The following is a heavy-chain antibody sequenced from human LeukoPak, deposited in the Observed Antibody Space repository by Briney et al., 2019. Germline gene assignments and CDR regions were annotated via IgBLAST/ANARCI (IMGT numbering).Heavy chain of an antibody. D-gene: IGHD1-26*01. V-gene: IGHV1-69*04. CDR1: GGTFSSYA. Sequence: ASVKVSCKASGGTFSSYAISWVRQAPGQGLEWMGRIIPILGIANYAQKFQGRVTITADKSTSTAYMELSSLRSEDTAVYYCARMGGYSGSYHDFDYWGQGTLVTVSS. J-gene: IGHJ4*02. CDR2: IIPILGIA. CDR3: ARMGGYSGSYHDFDY.